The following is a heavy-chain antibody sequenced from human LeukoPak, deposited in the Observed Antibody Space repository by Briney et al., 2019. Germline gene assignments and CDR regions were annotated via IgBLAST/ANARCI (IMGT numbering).Heavy chain of an antibody. D-gene: IGHD6-19*01. CDR2: IYSDKT. V-gene: IGHV3-53*01. CDR3: AREVGHYSSGWLSSEYYFDY. CDR1: GFTVSSNS. Sequence: GGSLRLSCTVSGFTVSSNSMSWVRQAPGKGLEWVSFIYSDKTHYSDSVKGRFTISRDNSKNTLYLQMNSLRAEDTAVYYCAREVGHYSSGWLSSEYYFDYWGQGTLVTVSS. J-gene: IGHJ4*02.